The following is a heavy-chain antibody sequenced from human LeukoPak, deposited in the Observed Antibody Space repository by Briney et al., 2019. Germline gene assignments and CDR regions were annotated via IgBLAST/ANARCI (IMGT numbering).Heavy chain of an antibody. CDR2: ILPIVNTA. CDR1: GYTFTGYY. V-gene: IGHV1-69*13. Sequence: VASVTVSCKASGYTFTGYYMHWVRQAPGQGLEWMGGILPIVNTADYAQKFQGRVTITADESTSTAYMELSSLRSEDTAVYYCARGNDGSGSPSYYFYYMDVWGKGTTVTISS. CDR3: ARGNDGSGSPSYYFYYMDV. J-gene: IGHJ6*03. D-gene: IGHD3-10*01.